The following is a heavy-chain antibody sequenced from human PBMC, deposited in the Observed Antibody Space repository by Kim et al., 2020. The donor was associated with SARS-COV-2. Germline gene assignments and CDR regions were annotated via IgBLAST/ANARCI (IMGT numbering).Heavy chain of an antibody. D-gene: IGHD6-13*01. CDR1: GGTFSSYA. CDR3: ARDLYGYSSSWGEGTDDY. CDR2: IIPIFGTA. Sequence: SVKVSCKASGGTFSSYAISWVRQAPGQGLEWMGVIIPIFGTANYAQKFQGRVTITADESTSTAYMELSSLRSEDTAVYYCARDLYGYSSSWGEGTDDYWGQGTLVTVSS. V-gene: IGHV1-69*13. J-gene: IGHJ4*02.